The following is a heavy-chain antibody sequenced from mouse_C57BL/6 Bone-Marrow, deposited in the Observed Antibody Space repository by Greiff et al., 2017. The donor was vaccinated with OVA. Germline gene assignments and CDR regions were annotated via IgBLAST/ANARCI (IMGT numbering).Heavy chain of an antibody. Sequence: EVQLVESGGGLVKPGGSLKLSCAASGFTFSSYAMSWVRQTPEKRLEWVATISDGGSYTYYPDNVKGRFTISRDNAKNNLYLQMSHLKSEDTAMYYCARESTGPYYFDYWGQGTTLTVSS. V-gene: IGHV5-4*01. CDR2: ISDGGSYT. CDR1: GFTFSSYA. D-gene: IGHD4-1*02. CDR3: ARESTGPYYFDY. J-gene: IGHJ2*01.